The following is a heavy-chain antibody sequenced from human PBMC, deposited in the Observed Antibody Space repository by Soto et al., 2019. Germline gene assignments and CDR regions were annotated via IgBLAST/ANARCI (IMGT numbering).Heavy chain of an antibody. CDR2: ISYDGSNK. J-gene: IGHJ4*02. CDR3: ARGLSGSYLFDY. Sequence: QVQLVESGGGVVQPGRSLRLSCAASGFTFSSYAMHWVRQVPGKGLEWVAVISYDGSNKYYADSVKGRFTISRDNSKNTLYLQMNSLRAEDTAVYYCARGLSGSYLFDYWGQGTLVTVSS. D-gene: IGHD1-26*01. CDR1: GFTFSSYA. V-gene: IGHV3-30-3*01.